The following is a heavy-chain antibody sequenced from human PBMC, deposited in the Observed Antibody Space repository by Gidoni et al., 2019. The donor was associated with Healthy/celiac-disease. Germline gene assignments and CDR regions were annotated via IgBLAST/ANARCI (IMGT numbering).Heavy chain of an antibody. V-gene: IGHV3-30*01. J-gene: IGHJ5*02. CDR3: AREGGYPNWFDP. CDR1: GFTFSSYA. D-gene: IGHD3-16*02. Sequence: QVQLVDSGGGGVQPGRSLRLSCAAPGFTFSSYAMHWVRQAPGKGLEWLAVISYDGSNKYYADSVKGRFTISRDNSKNTLYLQMNSLRAEDTAVYYCAREGGYPNWFDPWGQGTLVTVSS. CDR2: ISYDGSNK.